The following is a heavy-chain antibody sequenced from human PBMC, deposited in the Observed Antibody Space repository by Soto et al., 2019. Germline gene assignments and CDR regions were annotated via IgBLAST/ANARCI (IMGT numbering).Heavy chain of an antibody. Sequence: EVQLVESGGGLVQPGGSLRLSCAASGFTFSLYSMSWVRQAPGKGLEWVSYISRSSTGIHYADSVKGRFTISRDDATNSMHLKRNDRRGGDTAGYSCARPVTWGLDVGGQGTTV. D-gene: IGHD3-10*01. CDR1: GFTFSLYS. CDR3: ARPVTWGLDV. J-gene: IGHJ6*02. V-gene: IGHV3-48*01. CDR2: ISRSSTGI.